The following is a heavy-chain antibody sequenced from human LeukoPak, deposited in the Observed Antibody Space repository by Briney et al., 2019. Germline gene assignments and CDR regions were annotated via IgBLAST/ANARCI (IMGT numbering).Heavy chain of an antibody. CDR1: GGSFSGYY. CDR2: INHSGST. D-gene: IGHD2-2*01. Sequence: PSETLSLTCAVYGGSFSGYYWSWIRQPPGKGLEWIGEINHSGSTNYNPSLKSRVTISVDTSKNQFSLKLSSVTAADTAVYYCARGEYPPFDYWGQGTLVTVSS. V-gene: IGHV4-34*01. CDR3: ARGEYPPFDY. J-gene: IGHJ4*02.